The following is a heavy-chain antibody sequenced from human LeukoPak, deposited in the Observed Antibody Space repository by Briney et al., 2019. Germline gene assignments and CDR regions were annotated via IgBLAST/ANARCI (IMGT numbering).Heavy chain of an antibody. Sequence: SETLSLTCGVSGASVSSHFWSWIRQTPGMGLEWIGYISNRGSTGYNPSLRSRVTISVDAPKNEVSLNVRSVSAADTAVYYCAKDVSGTYYAFDDWAQGRTV. CDR1: GASVSSHF. J-gene: IGHJ3*01. V-gene: IGHV4-59*02. CDR2: ISNRGST. D-gene: IGHD1-26*01. CDR3: AKDVSGTYYAFDD.